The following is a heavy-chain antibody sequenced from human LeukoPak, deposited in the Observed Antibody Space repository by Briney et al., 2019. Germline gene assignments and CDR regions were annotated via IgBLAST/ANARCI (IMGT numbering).Heavy chain of an antibody. CDR1: GFTFDDYG. CDR3: ARGRAAAGSYYFDY. D-gene: IGHD6-13*01. Sequence: PGGSLRLSCAASGFTFDDYGMSWVRHAPGKGLEWVSGINWNGGSTGYADSVKGRFTISRDNAKNSLYLQMNSLRAEDTALYYCARGRAAAGSYYFDYWGQGTLVTVSS. V-gene: IGHV3-20*04. J-gene: IGHJ4*02. CDR2: INWNGGST.